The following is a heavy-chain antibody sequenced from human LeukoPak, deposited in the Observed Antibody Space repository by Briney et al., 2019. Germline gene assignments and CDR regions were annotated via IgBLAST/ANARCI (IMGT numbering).Heavy chain of an antibody. J-gene: IGHJ6*02. CDR2: INHSGST. Sequence: SETLSLTCAVYGGSFSGYYWSWIRQPPGKGLEWIGEINHSGSTNYNPSLKSRVTMSVDTSKNQFSLKLTSVTAADTAVYYRARPGQLGTLYYGLDVWGQGTTVIVSS. D-gene: IGHD7-27*01. CDR3: ARPGQLGTLYYGLDV. V-gene: IGHV4-34*01. CDR1: GGSFSGYY.